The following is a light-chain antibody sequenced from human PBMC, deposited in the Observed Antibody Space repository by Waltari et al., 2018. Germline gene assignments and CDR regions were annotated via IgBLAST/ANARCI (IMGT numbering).Light chain of an antibody. Sequence: EIVLTQSPGTLSLSPGERATLSYRASHILISNYLAWYQHRPGQAPRLLISGASSRATGIPDRFSGSGSRTDFTLTISRLEPDDFAVYYCQQYDSSPWTFGPGTTLEIK. CDR3: QQYDSSPWT. V-gene: IGKV3-20*01. CDR1: HILISNY. CDR2: GAS. J-gene: IGKJ1*01.